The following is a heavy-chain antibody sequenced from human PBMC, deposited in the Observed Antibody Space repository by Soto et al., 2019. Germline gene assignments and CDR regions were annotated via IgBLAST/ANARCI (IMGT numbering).Heavy chain of an antibody. CDR3: ARDPLAVERPY. D-gene: IGHD6-19*01. CDR2: ISYDGSNK. J-gene: IGHJ4*02. CDR1: GFTFSNYA. Sequence: LRLSCAASGFTFSNYAMHWVRQAPGKGLEWVAVISYDGSNKYYADSVKGRFTISRDNSKNTLYLQMNSLRAEDTAVYYCARDPLAVERPYWGQGTLVTVSS. V-gene: IGHV3-30-3*01.